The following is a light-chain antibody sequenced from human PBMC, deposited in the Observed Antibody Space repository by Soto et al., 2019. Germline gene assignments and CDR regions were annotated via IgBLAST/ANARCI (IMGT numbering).Light chain of an antibody. CDR2: GAS. CDR3: HQYGDSPQT. Sequence: EIVLTQSPGTLSLSPGEGATLSCSASQSVGSSYLAWYQQRPGQAPRLLITGASNRATGVADRFSGSGSGTDFTLTISRLEPEDFAVYYCHQYGDSPQTFGQGTKVEI. J-gene: IGKJ1*01. CDR1: QSVGSSY. V-gene: IGKV3-20*01.